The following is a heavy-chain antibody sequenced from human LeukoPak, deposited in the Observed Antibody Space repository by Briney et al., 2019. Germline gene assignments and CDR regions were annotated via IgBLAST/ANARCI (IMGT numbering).Heavy chain of an antibody. Sequence: ASVKVSCKVFGYTLTELSMHWVRQAPGKGLEWMGGFDPEDGETIYAQKFQGRVTMTEDTSTDTAYMELSSLRSEDTAVYYCATSHISGISVFYWGQGTLVTVSS. CDR1: GYTLTELS. V-gene: IGHV1-24*01. J-gene: IGHJ4*02. CDR3: ATSHISGISVFY. CDR2: FDPEDGET. D-gene: IGHD1-14*01.